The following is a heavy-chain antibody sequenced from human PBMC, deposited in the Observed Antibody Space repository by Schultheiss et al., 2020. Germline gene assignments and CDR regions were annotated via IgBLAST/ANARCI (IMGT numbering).Heavy chain of an antibody. D-gene: IGHD1-1*01. Sequence: SETLSLTCTVSGGSVSSGSYYWSWIRQPPGKGLEWIGYIFYSGNTNYNPSLKSRVTISIDTSKNQFSLKLSSVTAADTAVYYCARATGPASYYYYMDVWGKGTTVTVSS. CDR1: GGSVSSGSYY. J-gene: IGHJ6*03. CDR3: ARATGPASYYYYMDV. V-gene: IGHV4-61*01. CDR2: IFYSGNT.